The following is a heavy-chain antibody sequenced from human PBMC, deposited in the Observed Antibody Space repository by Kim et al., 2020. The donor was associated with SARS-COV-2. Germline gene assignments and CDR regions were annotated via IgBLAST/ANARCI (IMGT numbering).Heavy chain of an antibody. CDR1: GGSFSGYY. Sequence: SETLSLTCAVYGGSFSGYYWSWIRQPPGKGLEWIGEINHSGSTNYNPSLKSRVTISVDTSKNQFSLKLSSVTAADTAVYYCARAVGGRAFDIWGQGTMVTVSS. J-gene: IGHJ3*02. D-gene: IGHD2-15*01. CDR2: INHSGST. V-gene: IGHV4-34*01. CDR3: ARAVGGRAFDI.